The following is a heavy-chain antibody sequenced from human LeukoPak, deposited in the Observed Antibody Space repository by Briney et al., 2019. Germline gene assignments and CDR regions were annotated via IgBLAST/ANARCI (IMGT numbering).Heavy chain of an antibody. V-gene: IGHV3-30*02. CDR2: IRYDGSNK. CDR3: AKDNEGAVTTGNDAFDI. D-gene: IGHD4-17*01. Sequence: GGSLRLSCGASGFTFSGYSMNWVRQAPGKGLEWVAFIRYDGSNKYYADSVKGRFTISRDNSKNTLYLQMNSLRAEDTAVYYCAKDNEGAVTTGNDAFDIWGQGTMVTVSS. J-gene: IGHJ3*02. CDR1: GFTFSGYS.